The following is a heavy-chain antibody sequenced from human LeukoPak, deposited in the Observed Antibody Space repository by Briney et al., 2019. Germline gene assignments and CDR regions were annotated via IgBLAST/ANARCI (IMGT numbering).Heavy chain of an antibody. J-gene: IGHJ4*02. V-gene: IGHV5-51*01. CDR2: IYPGDSDT. D-gene: IGHD4-17*01. CDR3: ASSTTVTTHYFDF. CDR1: GYSFTSYW. Sequence: GESLKISCKGSGYSFTSYWIGWVRQMPGKGLEWMGIIYPGDSDTRHSPSFQGQVTISADKSIRTACLQWSSLKASDTAIYYCASSTTVTTHYFDFWGQGTQVTVSS.